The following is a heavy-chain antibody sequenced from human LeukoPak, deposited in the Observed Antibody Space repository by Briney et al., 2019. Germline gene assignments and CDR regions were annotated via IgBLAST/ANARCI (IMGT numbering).Heavy chain of an antibody. CDR1: GYTFTNYG. V-gene: IGHV1-18*01. CDR3: TRTLLYEYFDY. D-gene: IGHD2-2*02. J-gene: IGHJ4*02. CDR2: ISAYNGNT. Sequence: ASVKVSCKASGYTFTNYGISWVRQAPGQGLEWMGWISAYNGNTNYAQKLQGRVTMTTDTSTSTAYMELRSLRSDDTAVYYCTRTLLYEYFDYWGQGTLVTVSS.